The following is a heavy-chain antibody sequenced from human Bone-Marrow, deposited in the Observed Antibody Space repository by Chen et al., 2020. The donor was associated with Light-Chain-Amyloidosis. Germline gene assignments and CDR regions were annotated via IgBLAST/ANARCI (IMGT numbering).Heavy chain of an antibody. Sequence: VESWGGVVQSGRSLRLSCTASGFTFSSDDMHWVRQAPGKGLEWVAAIWSDGNNIHYADSVKGRFIISRDNSKSTLYLQMNSLRAEDTGIYYCARDMTALGFDLWGQGTLVTVSS. J-gene: IGHJ4*02. CDR1: GFTFSSDD. CDR2: IWSDGNNI. D-gene: IGHD2-21*02. CDR3: ARDMTALGFDL. V-gene: IGHV3-33*01.